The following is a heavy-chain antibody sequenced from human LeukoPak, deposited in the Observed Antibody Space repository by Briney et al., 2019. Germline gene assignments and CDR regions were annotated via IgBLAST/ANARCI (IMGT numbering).Heavy chain of an antibody. CDR3: ARVSGTTSFGNYWFDS. CDR2: INPNSGGT. V-gene: IGHV1-2*02. D-gene: IGHD3-10*01. J-gene: IGHJ5*01. Sequence: GASVKVSCKASGYTFTGYYMHWVRQAPGQGLEWMGWINPNSGGTNYAQNFQARVAMTRDTSISTAYMELSSLRSDDTAVYYCARVSGTTSFGNYWFDSWGRGTLVTVSS. CDR1: GYTFTGYY.